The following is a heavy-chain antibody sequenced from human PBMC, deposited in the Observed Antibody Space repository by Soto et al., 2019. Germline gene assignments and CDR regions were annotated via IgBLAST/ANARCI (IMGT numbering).Heavy chain of an antibody. V-gene: IGHV4-39*01. Sequence: SETLSLTCTVSGGSISSSSYYWGWIRQPPGKGLEWIGSIYYSGSTYYNPSLKSRVTISVDTSKNQFSLKLSSVTAADTAVYYCARHVFGDPNSYYYYYGMDVWGQGTTVTVS. CDR1: GGSISSSSYY. J-gene: IGHJ6*02. D-gene: IGHD2-21*02. CDR2: IYYSGST. CDR3: ARHVFGDPNSYYYYYGMDV.